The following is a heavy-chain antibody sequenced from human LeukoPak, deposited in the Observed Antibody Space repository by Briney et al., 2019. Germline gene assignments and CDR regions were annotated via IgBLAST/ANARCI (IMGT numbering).Heavy chain of an antibody. D-gene: IGHD3-10*01. CDR2: IDHSGST. V-gene: IGHV4-34*01. J-gene: IGHJ5*02. CDR3: ARGLRFHIGSGNWFDL. CDR1: GGTFRGFF. Sequence: SETLSLTCAVSGGTFRGFFWSWIRQPPGKGPAWIGEIDHSGSTNYDPSIESRVTLSVDTSKNQVSLTLNSVTAADTAVYYCARGLRFHIGSGNWFDLWGQGTLVTVSS.